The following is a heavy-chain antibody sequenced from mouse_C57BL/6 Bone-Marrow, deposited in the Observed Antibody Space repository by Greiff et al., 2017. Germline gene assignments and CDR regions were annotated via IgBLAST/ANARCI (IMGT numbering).Heavy chain of an antibody. V-gene: IGHV1-74*01. D-gene: IGHD1-1*01. CDR3: AIGGGSCPWFAY. Sequence: VQLQQPGAELVKPGASVKVSCKASGYTFTSYWMHWVKQRPGQGLEWIGRIHPADSDTNYNQKFKGKATLTVDKSSSTAYMRLSSLTSEYSAVYYCAIGGGSCPWFAYWGQGTLVTVSA. CDR1: GYTFTSYW. J-gene: IGHJ3*01. CDR2: IHPADSDT.